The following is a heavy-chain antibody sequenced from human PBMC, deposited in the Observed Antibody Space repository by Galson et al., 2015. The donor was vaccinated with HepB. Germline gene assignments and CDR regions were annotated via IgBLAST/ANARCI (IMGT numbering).Heavy chain of an antibody. V-gene: IGHV3-21*01. CDR2: ISSTSAYI. J-gene: IGHJ4*02. Sequence: LRLSCAASGFTFSNYNINWVRQAPGKGLEWVSSISSTSAYIYYADSVKGRFTVSRDNAKNSLYLQMNSLRDEDTAVYYCARDPPLGTPFDYWGQGTLVTVSS. CDR3: ARDPPLGTPFDY. D-gene: IGHD7-27*01. CDR1: GFTFSNYN.